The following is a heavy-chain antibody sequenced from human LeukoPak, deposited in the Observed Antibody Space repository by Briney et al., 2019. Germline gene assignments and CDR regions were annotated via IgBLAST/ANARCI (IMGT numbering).Heavy chain of an antibody. V-gene: IGHV5-51*01. CDR3: AKRAHIVANPFDI. CDR2: IYPSDSDT. J-gene: IGHJ3*02. Sequence: GESLQISCKGSGYSFSSYWVVWVRRIPGKGLEWMGIIYPSDSDTIYSPSFQGQVTFSADRSINTAYLQWSSLQASDTAMYYCAKRAHIVANPFDIWGQGTMVTVSS. D-gene: IGHD5-12*01. CDR1: GYSFSSYW.